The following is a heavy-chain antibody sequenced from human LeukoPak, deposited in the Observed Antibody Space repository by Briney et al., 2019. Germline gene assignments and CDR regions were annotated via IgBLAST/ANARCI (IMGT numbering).Heavy chain of an antibody. CDR3: AKDVGYHYDTRFPT. J-gene: IGHJ4*02. CDR2: ITGSGGSI. CDR1: GFTVSSTY. V-gene: IGHV3-23*01. Sequence: GGSLRLSCAASGFTVSSTYMSWVRQAPGKGLEWVSDITGSGGSIYYADSVKGRFTISRDNSKNTLYLQMNSLRAEDTAVYYCAKDVGYHYDTRFPTWGQGTLVTVSS. D-gene: IGHD3-22*01.